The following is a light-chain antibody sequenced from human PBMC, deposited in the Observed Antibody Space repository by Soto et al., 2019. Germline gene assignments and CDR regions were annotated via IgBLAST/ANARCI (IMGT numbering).Light chain of an antibody. CDR2: DAS. CDR1: QSISSW. Sequence: DIQMTQSPSSLSASVGDRVTITCRASQSISSWLAWYQQKPGKXPXXLIFDASILESGVPSRFSGSGSGTEFTLTISSLQPDDFATYYCQQYNSYWTFGQGTKVDI. J-gene: IGKJ1*01. CDR3: QQYNSYWT. V-gene: IGKV1-5*01.